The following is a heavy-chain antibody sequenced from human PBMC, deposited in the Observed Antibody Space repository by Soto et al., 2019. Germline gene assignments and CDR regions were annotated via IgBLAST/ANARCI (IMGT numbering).Heavy chain of an antibody. J-gene: IGHJ4*02. D-gene: IGHD3-22*01. Sequence: QVQLVQSGAEVKKPGASVKVSCKASGYTFTSYGISWVRQAPGQGLEWMGWISAYNGNTNYAQKLQGRVTMTTDTSTSTAYMELRSLRSDDTAVYDCARDYNYYDSSGYYPEGYWGQGTLVTVSS. CDR1: GYTFTSYG. CDR3: ARDYNYYDSSGYYPEGY. V-gene: IGHV1-18*01. CDR2: ISAYNGNT.